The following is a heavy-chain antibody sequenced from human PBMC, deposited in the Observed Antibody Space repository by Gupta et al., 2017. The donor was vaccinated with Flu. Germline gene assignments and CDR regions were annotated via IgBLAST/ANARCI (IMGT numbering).Heavy chain of an antibody. V-gene: IGHV3-30*18. CDR3: AKDGANDFWSGYYYYYGMDV. CDR2: ISYDGSNK. CDR1: GFTFSSYG. Sequence: QVQLVESGGDVVQPGRSLGLSLAASGFTFSSYGMHWVRQAPGKGLDWVAVISYDGSNKYYADSVKGRFTISRDNSKNTLYLQMNSLRAEDTAVYYCAKDGANDFWSGYYYYYGMDVWGQGTTVTVSS. D-gene: IGHD3-3*01. J-gene: IGHJ6*02.